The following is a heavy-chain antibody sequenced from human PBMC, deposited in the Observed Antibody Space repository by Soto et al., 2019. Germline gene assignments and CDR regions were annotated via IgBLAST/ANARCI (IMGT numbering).Heavy chain of an antibody. V-gene: IGHV3-23*01. CDR1: GFTFSSYV. CDR2: IRGSGGDT. CDR3: ARGPRAPPPHDYGMDV. J-gene: IGHJ6*02. Sequence: EVQLLESGGGLVQPGGSLRISCAASGFTFSSYVMNWVRQAPGKGLEWVSGIRGSGGDTFYADSVKGRFTISRDNSKNKLYLQMNSLRAEDTAVYYCARGPRAPPPHDYGMDVWGQGTTVTVSS.